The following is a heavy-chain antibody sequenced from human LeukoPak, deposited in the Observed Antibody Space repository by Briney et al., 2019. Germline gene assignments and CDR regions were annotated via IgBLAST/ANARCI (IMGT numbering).Heavy chain of an antibody. Sequence: SETLSLTCTVSGGSISSYYWSWIRQPPGKGLEWIGYIYYSGSTNYNPSLKSRVTISVDTSKNQFSLKLSSVTAADTAVYYCARGSWGSYYYGMDVWGQGTTVTVSS. J-gene: IGHJ6*02. CDR3: ARGSWGSYYYGMDV. CDR2: IYYSGST. V-gene: IGHV4-59*01. D-gene: IGHD7-27*01. CDR1: GGSISSYY.